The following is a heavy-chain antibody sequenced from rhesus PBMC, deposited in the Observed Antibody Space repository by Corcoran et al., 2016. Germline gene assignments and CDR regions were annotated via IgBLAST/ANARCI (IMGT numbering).Heavy chain of an antibody. CDR1: GYSFTSYW. J-gene: IGHJ4*01. CDR2: IDPSDSDN. V-gene: IGHV5-20*01. CDR3: AKGGIAAAGSYFDY. Sequence: EVQLVQSGAEVKRPGESLKISCKTSGYSFTSYWISWVHQMPGKGLEWMGAIDPSDSDNRYNPSFQGQVTISADKSISTSYLQWSRLKASDTATYYCAKGGIAAAGSYFDYWGQGVLVTVSS. D-gene: IGHD6-25*01.